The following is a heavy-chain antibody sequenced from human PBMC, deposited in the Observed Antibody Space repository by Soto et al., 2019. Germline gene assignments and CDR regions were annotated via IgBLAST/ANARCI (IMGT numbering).Heavy chain of an antibody. CDR2: VYPGDSET. J-gene: IGHJ4*02. CDR1: GYTFNTYW. CDR3: TRRLADY. V-gene: IGHV5-51*03. Sequence: EVQLVQSGAEVKKPGESLKISCKGSGYTFNTYWIGWVRQMPGKGLEWMGIVYPGDSETRYSPSFEGQVTISADKSINTAYLQWSSIKASDTAMYDCTRRLADYWGQGTLVTVSP. D-gene: IGHD3-9*01.